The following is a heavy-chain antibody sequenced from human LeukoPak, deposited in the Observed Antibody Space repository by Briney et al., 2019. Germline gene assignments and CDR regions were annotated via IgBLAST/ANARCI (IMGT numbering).Heavy chain of an antibody. V-gene: IGHV4-30-4*01. Sequence: PSETLSLTCTVSGVSISSGAYYWTWIRQPPGKGLEWIGYIYYSGSTYYNPSLKSRVIISVDTSKNQFSLKLSSVTAADTAVYYCARANSESYYLNFYYWGQGTLVTVSS. J-gene: IGHJ4*02. CDR3: ARANSESYYLNFYY. CDR2: IYYSGST. CDR1: GVSISSGAYY. D-gene: IGHD3-10*01.